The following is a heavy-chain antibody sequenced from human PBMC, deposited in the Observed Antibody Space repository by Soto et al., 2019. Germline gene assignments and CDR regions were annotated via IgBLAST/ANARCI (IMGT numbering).Heavy chain of an antibody. J-gene: IGHJ4*02. D-gene: IGHD6-13*01. CDR1: GFTFTSSA. Sequence: ASVKVSCKASGFTFTSSAVQWVRQARGQRLEWIGGIVVGSGNTNYAQKFQERVTMTRDMSTRTAYMKLSSLRSEDTAVYYWAGSQSFSSTDAGEYWGQGTLVTVSS. V-gene: IGHV1-58*01. CDR3: AGSQSFSSTDAGEY. CDR2: IVVGSGNT.